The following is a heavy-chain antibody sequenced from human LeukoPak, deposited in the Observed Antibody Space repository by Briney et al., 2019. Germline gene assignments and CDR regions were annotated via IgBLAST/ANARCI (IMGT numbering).Heavy chain of an antibody. V-gene: IGHV3-21*01. D-gene: IGHD2-2*01. J-gene: IGHJ4*02. CDR3: ARGVVPTPYYFDY. CDR2: ISSSSSYI. Sequence: GGSLRLSCAASGFTFSSYSMNWVRQAPGKGLEWVSSISSSSSYIYYADSVKGRFTISRDNAKNSLYLQMNSLRAEDMAVYYCARGVVPTPYYFDYWGQGTLVTVSS. CDR1: GFTFSSYS.